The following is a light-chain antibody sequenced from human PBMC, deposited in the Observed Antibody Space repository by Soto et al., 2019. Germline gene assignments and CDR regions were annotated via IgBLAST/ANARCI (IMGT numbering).Light chain of an antibody. CDR2: EVS. J-gene: IGLJ1*01. CDR1: SSDVGAYTS. CDR3: TSYTSDNRSYV. Sequence: QSALTQPASVSGSPGQSITISCSGTSSDVGAYTSVSWYQQHPGKAPKLMIYEVSNRPSGVSNRFSGSKSANTASLTISGLQADDEAHYYCTSYTSDNRSYVFGTRTKLTVL. V-gene: IGLV2-14*01.